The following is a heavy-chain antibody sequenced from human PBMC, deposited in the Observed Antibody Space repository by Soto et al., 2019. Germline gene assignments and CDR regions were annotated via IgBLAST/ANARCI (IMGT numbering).Heavy chain of an antibody. CDR1: GYTFSNFC. J-gene: IGHJ4*02. CDR3: ARPYGGNVGRAIY. Sequence: PGESLKISGKGSGYTFSNFCIGWVLQRPGKGLEWMGIIYPGDSDTRYSPSFQGQVTISADKSISTAYLQWSSLKASDTAMYYCARPYGGNVGRAIYWGQGTLVTVSS. V-gene: IGHV5-51*01. CDR2: IYPGDSDT. D-gene: IGHD2-15*01.